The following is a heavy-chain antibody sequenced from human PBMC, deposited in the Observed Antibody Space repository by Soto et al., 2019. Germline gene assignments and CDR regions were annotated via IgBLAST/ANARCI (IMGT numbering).Heavy chain of an antibody. J-gene: IGHJ6*02. D-gene: IGHD3-3*01. V-gene: IGHV3-23*01. CDR2: ISGSTGST. CDR1: GFTFSSYA. CDR3: AKDMTRFLAWPHYFRGLDV. Sequence: GGSLRLSCAASGFTFSSYAMSWVRQAPGKGLEWVSTISGSTGSTYYADSVKGRFTISKDNSKNTLYLEMNSLRPEDTAVYYCAKDMTRFLAWPHYFRGLDVWGQGTTVTVSS.